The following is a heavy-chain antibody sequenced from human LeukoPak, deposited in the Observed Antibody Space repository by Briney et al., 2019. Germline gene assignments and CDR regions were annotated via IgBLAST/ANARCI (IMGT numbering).Heavy chain of an antibody. Sequence: ASVKVSCKGSGYNFDRYGVSWVRQAPGQGLEWVGWISTYNGNTFNAQKFEGRVTMTTDTSTNTVYMDLRSLRSDDTAVYYCARDLEHCRNIICSNSAYWGQGTLVTVSS. J-gene: IGHJ4*02. CDR2: ISTYNGNT. D-gene: IGHD2-2*01. CDR1: GYNFDRYG. V-gene: IGHV1-18*04. CDR3: ARDLEHCRNIICSNSAY.